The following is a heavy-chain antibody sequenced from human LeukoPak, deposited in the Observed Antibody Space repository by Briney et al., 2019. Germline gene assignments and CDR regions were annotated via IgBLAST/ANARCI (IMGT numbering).Heavy chain of an antibody. V-gene: IGHV3-23*01. CDR3: ARGVDVWGNYRQYYFDY. Sequence: GGSLRLSCAASGFTFSKNAMSWVRQAPGKGLEWVSSITSSGSATCYADSVKGRFTISRDNSKNTLYLQMNGLRAEDTAVYYCARGVDVWGNYRQYYFDYWGQETPVTVSS. CDR2: ITSSGSAT. J-gene: IGHJ4*02. CDR1: GFTFSKNA. D-gene: IGHD3-16*02.